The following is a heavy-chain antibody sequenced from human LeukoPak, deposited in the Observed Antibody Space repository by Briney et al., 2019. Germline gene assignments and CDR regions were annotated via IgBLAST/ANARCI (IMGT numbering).Heavy chain of an antibody. J-gene: IGHJ6*02. D-gene: IGHD3-10*01. CDR3: VKGGGSGSYYNHYGMDV. CDR1: GFTFSSYG. Sequence: GGSLRLSCAASGFTFSSYGMHWVRQAPGKGLEWVAVIWYDGSNKYYADSVKGRFTISRDNSKNTLYLQMSSLRAEDTAVYYCVKGGGSGSYYNHYGMDVWGQGTTVTVSS. V-gene: IGHV3-30*02. CDR2: IWYDGSNK.